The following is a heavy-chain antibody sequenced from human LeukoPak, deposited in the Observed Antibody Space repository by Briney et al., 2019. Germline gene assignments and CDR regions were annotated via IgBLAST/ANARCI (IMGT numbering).Heavy chain of an antibody. Sequence: KSSETLSLTCTVSGDSITSGSYYWSWIRQPAGKGLEWIVRIYSSGGASYNPSLKSRVTMSVDTSESQISLKLSSVTAADTAVYFCAAVAVGAITRAFDIWGQGTVVAGSS. J-gene: IGHJ3*02. CDR3: AAVAVGAITRAFDI. CDR2: IYSSGGA. CDR1: GDSITSGSYY. V-gene: IGHV4-61*02. D-gene: IGHD1-26*01.